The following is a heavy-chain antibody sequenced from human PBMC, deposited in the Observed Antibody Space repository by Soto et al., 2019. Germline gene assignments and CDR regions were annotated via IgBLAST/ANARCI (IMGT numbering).Heavy chain of an antibody. CDR2: ISGSGDST. Sequence: GVSLRLSSAASGFTFSSYAMHWVRQAPGKGLEWVSAISGSGDSTYYAGSVKGRFTISRDNSISTLFLQMNSLRTEDTAVYYCAHPRGYGVFDAYDIWGQGAMVTVSS. CDR1: GFTFSSYA. CDR3: AHPRGYGVFDAYDI. V-gene: IGHV3-23*01. J-gene: IGHJ3*02. D-gene: IGHD4-17*01.